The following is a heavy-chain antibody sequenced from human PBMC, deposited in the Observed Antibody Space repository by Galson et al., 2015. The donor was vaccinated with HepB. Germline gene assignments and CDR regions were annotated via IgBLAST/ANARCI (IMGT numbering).Heavy chain of an antibody. V-gene: IGHV5-51*01. CDR2: IYPGDSDT. CDR1: GYIFPKSW. J-gene: IGHJ5*02. Sequence: QSGAEVKKPGESLKISCKASGYIFPKSWIGWVRQMPGKGLEWMGIIYPGDSDTRYSPSFQGQVTISADNSINTAYLQWSSLQASDTAIYYCARHSSHMGYCSSTSCCTGSWGQGTLVTVSS. D-gene: IGHD2-2*02. CDR3: ARHSSHMGYCSSTSCCTGS.